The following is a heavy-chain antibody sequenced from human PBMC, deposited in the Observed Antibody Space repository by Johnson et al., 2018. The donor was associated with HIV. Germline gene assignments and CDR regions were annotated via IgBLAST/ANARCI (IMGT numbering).Heavy chain of an antibody. CDR3: AREGRTGPDTFDI. V-gene: IGHV3-30*04. CDR1: RFTFSSYA. CDR2: ISYDGSNK. Sequence: QVQLVESGGGVVQPGRSLRLSCAASRFTFSSYAMHWVRQAPGKGLEWVAIISYDGSNKNYADSVKGRFTVSRDNSNNTLFLQMNGLRAEDTAVYYCAREGRTGPDTFDIWGQGTMLTVSS. J-gene: IGHJ3*02.